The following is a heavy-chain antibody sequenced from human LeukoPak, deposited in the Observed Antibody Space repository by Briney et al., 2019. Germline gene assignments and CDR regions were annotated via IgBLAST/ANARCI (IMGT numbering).Heavy chain of an antibody. V-gene: IGHV2-5*02. CDR3: ARSYYDSWTLGINDAFQI. J-gene: IGHJ3*02. D-gene: IGHD3-3*01. CDR2: IYWDDDE. CDR1: GFSLTTSGVA. Sequence: SGPTLVNPTQTLTLTCTFSGFSLTTSGVAVGWIRQPPGKALEWLALIYWDDDERYSPALKSRLTITKDTSKNQVVLTMTNMDPVDTGTYYCARSYYDSWTLGINDAFQIWGQGTMVSVSS.